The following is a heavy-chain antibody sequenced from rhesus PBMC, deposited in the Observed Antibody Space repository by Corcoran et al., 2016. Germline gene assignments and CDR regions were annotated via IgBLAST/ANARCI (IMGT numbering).Heavy chain of an antibody. J-gene: IGHJ4*01. D-gene: IGHD6-25*01. CDR2: VSGSSGST. CDR1: GGSVSSSNW. V-gene: IGHV4-65*01. CDR3: ARGARIAAAGRGFDY. Sequence: VQLQESGPGMVKPSETLSLPCAACGGSVSSSNWWGGTRRPRGQGPGWIGYVSGSSGSTYYNPSLKSRVTISTDTSKNQFSLKLSSVTTADTAVYYCARGARIAAAGRGFDYWGQGVLVTVSS.